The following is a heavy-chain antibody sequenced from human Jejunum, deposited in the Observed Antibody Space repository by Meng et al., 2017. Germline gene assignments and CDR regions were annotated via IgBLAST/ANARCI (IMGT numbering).Heavy chain of an antibody. D-gene: IGHD5-18*01. J-gene: IGHJ5*02. V-gene: IGHV4-39*01. CDR2: IYYNGKS. Sequence: QLQLQESVPGLVKPSETLSISCTVSGGSISSRSYYWVWIRQSPGKGLEWIGQIYYNGKSYYNPSLKSRVTMSVDTSRSQFSLNLNTVTAADTAVYYCARASYSYDSWFDPWGQGTLVTVSS. CDR1: GGSISSRSYY. CDR3: ARASYSYDSWFDP.